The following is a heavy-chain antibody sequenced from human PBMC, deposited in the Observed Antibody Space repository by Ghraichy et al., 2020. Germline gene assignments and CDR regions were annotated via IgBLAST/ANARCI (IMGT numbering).Heavy chain of an antibody. CDR1: GFSFSSYA. Sequence: GGSLRLSCAASGFSFSSYAMSWVRQAPGKGLEWVSAISGSGGSTYYADSVKGRFTISRDNSKNTLYLQMNSLRAEYTAVYYCAKSSSRLYYYYGMDVWGQGTTVTVSS. CDR2: ISGSGGST. J-gene: IGHJ6*02. CDR3: AKSSSRLYYYYGMDV. V-gene: IGHV3-23*01. D-gene: IGHD6-13*01.